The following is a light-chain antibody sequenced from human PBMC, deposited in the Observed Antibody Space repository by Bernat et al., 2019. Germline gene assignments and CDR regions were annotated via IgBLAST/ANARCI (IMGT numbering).Light chain of an antibody. CDR3: QQYGDSPT. V-gene: IGKV3-20*01. CDR2: AAS. Sequence: EVVLRQSPGTLSLSPGERATLSCRASPSATSSYFAWYQQKPGRAPRLLIYAASSRATGVPDRFSASGSGTDFTLTIMRLEPEDFAVYYCQQYGDSPTFGQGTRVEIK. J-gene: IGKJ1*01. CDR1: PSATSSY.